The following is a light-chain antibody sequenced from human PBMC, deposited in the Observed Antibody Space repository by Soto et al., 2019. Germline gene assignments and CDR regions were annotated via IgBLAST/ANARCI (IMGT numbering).Light chain of an antibody. CDR2: GAS. Sequence: EIVLTQSPGTLSLSPGERATLSCRASQSVSSSYLAWYQQKPGQAPRLLIYGASSRATGIQDRFSGSGSGTDFTLTIRRLEPEDFAVYYCKQYGSSPVAFGQGTKVDIK. CDR3: KQYGSSPVA. V-gene: IGKV3-20*01. CDR1: QSVSSSY. J-gene: IGKJ1*01.